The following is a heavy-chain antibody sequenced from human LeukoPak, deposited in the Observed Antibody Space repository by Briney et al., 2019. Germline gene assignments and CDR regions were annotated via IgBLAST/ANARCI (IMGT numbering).Heavy chain of an antibody. V-gene: IGHV4-30-4*01. D-gene: IGHD4-17*01. CDR3: ARVGGTTVTTLGY. CDR1: GGSISSGDYY. Sequence: TSETLSLTCTVSGGSISSGDYYWSWIRQPPGRGVEWIGHIYYSGKTYYNPSLKSRVTISVDTSKNQFSLKLSPVTAADTAVYYCARVGGTTVTTLGYWGQGTLVTVSS. CDR2: IYYSGKT. J-gene: IGHJ4*02.